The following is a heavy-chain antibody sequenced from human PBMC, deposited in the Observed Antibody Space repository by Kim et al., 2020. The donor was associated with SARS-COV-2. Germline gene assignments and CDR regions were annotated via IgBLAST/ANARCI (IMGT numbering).Heavy chain of an antibody. D-gene: IGHD2-15*01. Sequence: GSTYYADSLKGRFTISRDNSKNTLCLQMNSLRAEDTAVYYCASSGGKYWGQGTLVTVSS. V-gene: IGHV3-23*01. J-gene: IGHJ4*02. CDR3: ASSGGKY. CDR2: GST.